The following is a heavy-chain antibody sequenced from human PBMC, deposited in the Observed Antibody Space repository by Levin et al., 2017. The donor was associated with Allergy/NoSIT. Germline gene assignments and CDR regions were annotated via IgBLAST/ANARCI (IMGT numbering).Heavy chain of an antibody. CDR3: AKIRPYEAAAGTFDY. CDR1: GFTFNSYA. Sequence: GGSLRLSCAASGFTFNSYAMSWVRQAPGKGLEWVSAISISGGSTYYADSVKGRFTISRDNSKNTLYLQMNNLRAEDTAVYYCAKIRPYEAAAGTFDYWGQGTLVTVSS. J-gene: IGHJ4*02. CDR2: ISISGGST. V-gene: IGHV3-23*01. D-gene: IGHD6-25*01.